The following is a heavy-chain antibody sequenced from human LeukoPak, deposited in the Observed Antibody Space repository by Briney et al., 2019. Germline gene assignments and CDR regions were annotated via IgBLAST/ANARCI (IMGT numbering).Heavy chain of an antibody. V-gene: IGHV3-21*01. J-gene: IGHJ4*02. D-gene: IGHD4-11*01. CDR3: ARDTDYSNY. CDR2: ISGSSSYI. Sequence: PGGSLRLSCAASGFTFSSYSMNWVRQAPGKGLEWVSSISGSSSYIYYADSVKGRFTISRDNAKNSLYLQMNSLRAEDTAVYYCARDTDYSNYWGQGTLVTVSS. CDR1: GFTFSSYS.